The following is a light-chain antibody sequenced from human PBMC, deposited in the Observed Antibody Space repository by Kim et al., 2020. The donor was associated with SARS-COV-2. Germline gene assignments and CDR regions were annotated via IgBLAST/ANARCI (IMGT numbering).Light chain of an antibody. CDR2: AAS. V-gene: IGKV3-15*01. CDR3: QQYNNWPT. CDR1: LRFARN. J-gene: IGKJ1*01. Sequence: SVSAGDSATLPCRASLRFARNLAWYQQKPAQSPRLLIYAASTRASGTPARFSGSGSGTDFTLTISSLQSEDFAVYYCQQYNNWPTFGQGTKVDIK.